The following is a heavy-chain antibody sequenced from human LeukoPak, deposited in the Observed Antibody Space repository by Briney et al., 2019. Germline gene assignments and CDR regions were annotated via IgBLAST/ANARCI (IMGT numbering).Heavy chain of an antibody. CDR3: AREFNTVGNFDY. J-gene: IGHJ4*02. Sequence: PGGSLRLSCATSGFSFSRFSMRWVRQAPGKGLEWVASIYVTGGYINYADSVKGRVTISRDNAKNSVYLQMNSLSAEDTAVYYCAREFNTVGNFDYWGQGTLVTVSS. CDR2: IYVTGGYI. CDR1: GFSFSRFS. V-gene: IGHV3-21*01. D-gene: IGHD1-14*01.